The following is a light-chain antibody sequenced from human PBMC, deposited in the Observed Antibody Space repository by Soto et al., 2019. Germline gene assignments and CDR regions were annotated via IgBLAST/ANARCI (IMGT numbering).Light chain of an antibody. CDR2: WSY. CDR3: QQHYSTPTT. CDR1: QRVLYSSNNKNY. J-gene: IGKJ1*01. Sequence: DIVMTQTPDSLAVSLGERATINCKSSQRVLYSSNNKNYLAWYQQKPGQPPKLLIYWSYTRESGVPDRFSGSGSGTDFTLTISSLQAEDVAVYYCQQHYSTPTTFGLGTKVEIK. V-gene: IGKV4-1*01.